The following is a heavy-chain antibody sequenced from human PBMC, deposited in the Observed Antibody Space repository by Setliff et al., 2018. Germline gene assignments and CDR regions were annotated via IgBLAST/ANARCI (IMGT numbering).Heavy chain of an antibody. J-gene: IGHJ3*02. D-gene: IGHD3-3*01. CDR1: GGSFSTYY. Sequence: SETLSLTCAVYGGSFSTYYWIWIRQPPGKGLEWIGEINHSGSTNYNPSLKSRVTISVDTSKNQVSLKPSSVTAADTAVYYCARGKTFFGAFIRAFDIWGQGRMVT. CDR2: INHSGST. CDR3: ARGKTFFGAFIRAFDI. V-gene: IGHV4-34*01.